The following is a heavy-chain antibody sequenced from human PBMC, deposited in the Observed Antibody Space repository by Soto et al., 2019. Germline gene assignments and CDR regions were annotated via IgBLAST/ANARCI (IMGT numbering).Heavy chain of an antibody. Sequence: TLDLTCTASGGSICSGGYYWSWIRHHPGKGLEWIGYIYYSGSTYYNPSLKSRVTISVDTSKNQFSLKLSSVTAADTAVYYCAREAAAAFNWFDPWGQGTLVTVSS. CDR1: GGSICSGGYY. CDR3: AREAAAAFNWFDP. J-gene: IGHJ5*02. CDR2: IYYSGST. V-gene: IGHV4-31*03. D-gene: IGHD6-13*01.